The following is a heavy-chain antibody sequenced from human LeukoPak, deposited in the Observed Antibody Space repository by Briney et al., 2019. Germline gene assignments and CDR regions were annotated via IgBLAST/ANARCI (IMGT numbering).Heavy chain of an antibody. D-gene: IGHD1-26*01. CDR3: ARDETWELPRFDY. V-gene: IGHV1-2*02. CDR1: GYTFTGYY. J-gene: IGHJ4*02. Sequence: ASVKVSCNASGYTFTGYYMHWVRQAPGQGLEWMGWINPNSGGTNYAQKFQGRVTMTRDTSISTAYMELSRLRSDDTAVYYCARDETWELPRFDYWGQGTLVTVSS. CDR2: INPNSGGT.